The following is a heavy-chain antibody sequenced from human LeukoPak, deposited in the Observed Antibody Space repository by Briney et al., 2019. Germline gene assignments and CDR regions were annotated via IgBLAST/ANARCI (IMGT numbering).Heavy chain of an antibody. V-gene: IGHV3-9*01. CDR1: GFTFDDYA. J-gene: IGHJ4*02. CDR2: ISWNSGSI. CDR3: AKDITPVMALAYDY. Sequence: PGGSLRLSCAASGFTFDDYAMHWVRQAPGKGLEWVSGISWNSGSIGYADSVKGRFTISRDNAKNSLYLQMNSLRAEDTALYYCAKDITPVMALAYDYWGQGTLVTVSS. D-gene: IGHD6-19*01.